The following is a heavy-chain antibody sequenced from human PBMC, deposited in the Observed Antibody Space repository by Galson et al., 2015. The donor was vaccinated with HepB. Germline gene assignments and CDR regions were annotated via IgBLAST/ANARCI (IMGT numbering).Heavy chain of an antibody. CDR2: ISSSSSYI. Sequence: SLRLSCAASGFTFSSYSMNWVRQAPGKGLEWVSSISSSSSYIYHADSVKGRFTISRDNAKNSLYLQMNSLRAEDTAVYYCARDYYDSSGSTLDYWGQGTLVTVSS. J-gene: IGHJ4*02. CDR3: ARDYYDSSGSTLDY. CDR1: GFTFSSYS. V-gene: IGHV3-21*01. D-gene: IGHD3-22*01.